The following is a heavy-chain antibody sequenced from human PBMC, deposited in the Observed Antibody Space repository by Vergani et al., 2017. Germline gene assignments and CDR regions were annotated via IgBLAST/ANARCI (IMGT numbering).Heavy chain of an antibody. D-gene: IGHD4-17*01. CDR3: GRGDYADYEIPSS. CDR1: GYPFTGYY. J-gene: IGHJ4*02. CDR2: INPNSGDT. V-gene: IGHV1-2*02. Sequence: QVLLVQSGAEVKKPGASVKLSCKAFGYPFTGYYIHWVRQAPGHGLELMGCINPNSGDTNYPQRFQGRVTLTSDTSLSTAYMELRSLSSDDTAVYFCGRGDYADYEIPSSWGQGTLVTVSS.